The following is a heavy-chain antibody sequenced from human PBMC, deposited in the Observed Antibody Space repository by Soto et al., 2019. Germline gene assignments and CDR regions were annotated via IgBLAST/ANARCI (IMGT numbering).Heavy chain of an antibody. D-gene: IGHD2-15*01. V-gene: IGHV3-23*01. J-gene: IGHJ4*02. Sequence: DVQLLESGGGLVQPEGSLRLSCAASGFTFSSYAMGWVRQGPGKGLEWVAVVSIGGSTHYADSVRGRFTISRDNSKNTLSLPMNSLTAEDPAVYFCAKRSGAGGHFDYWGQGALVTVSS. CDR2: VSIGGST. CDR3: AKRSGAGGHFDY. CDR1: GFTFSSYA.